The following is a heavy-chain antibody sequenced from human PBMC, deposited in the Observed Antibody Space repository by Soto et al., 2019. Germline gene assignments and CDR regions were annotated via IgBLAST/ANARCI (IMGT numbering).Heavy chain of an antibody. J-gene: IGHJ6*02. Sequence: PGESLRLCCAASVFTLSSYAMSWVRQAPGKGLGWVSAISGSGGSTYYADSVKGRFTISRDNSKTTLYLQMNSRRAEDTAVYYCAKDLGADSSGYYYPLYYYYGMDVWGQGTTVTVSS. CDR1: VFTLSSYA. V-gene: IGHV3-23*01. CDR3: AKDLGADSSGYYYPLYYYYGMDV. D-gene: IGHD3-22*01. CDR2: ISGSGGST.